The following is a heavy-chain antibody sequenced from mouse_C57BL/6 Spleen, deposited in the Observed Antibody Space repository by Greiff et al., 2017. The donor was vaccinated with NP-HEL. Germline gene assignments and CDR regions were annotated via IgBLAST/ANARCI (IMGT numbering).Heavy chain of an antibody. CDR2: IDPETGGT. J-gene: IGHJ3*01. Sequence: VKLMESGAELVRPGASVTLSCKASGYTFTDYEMHWVKQTPVHGLEWIGAIDPETGGTAYNQKFKGKAILTADKSSSTAYMELRSLTSEDSAVYYCTSRGTAQATGFAYWGQGTLVTVSA. D-gene: IGHD3-2*02. CDR1: GYTFTDYE. V-gene: IGHV1-15*01. CDR3: TSRGTAQATGFAY.